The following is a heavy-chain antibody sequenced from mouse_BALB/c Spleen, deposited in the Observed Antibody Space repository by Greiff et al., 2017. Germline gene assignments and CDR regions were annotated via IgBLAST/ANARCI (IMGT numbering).Heavy chain of an antibody. Sequence: VQLQESGAELAKPGASVKMSCKASGYTFTSYWMHWVKQRPGQGLEWIGYINPSTGYTEYNQKFKDKATLTADKSSSTAYMQLSSLTSEDSAVYYCARSLGRGDFDYWGQGTTLTVSS. D-gene: IGHD4-1*01. CDR3: ARSLGRGDFDY. CDR1: GYTFTSYW. V-gene: IGHV1-7*01. CDR2: INPSTGYT. J-gene: IGHJ2*01.